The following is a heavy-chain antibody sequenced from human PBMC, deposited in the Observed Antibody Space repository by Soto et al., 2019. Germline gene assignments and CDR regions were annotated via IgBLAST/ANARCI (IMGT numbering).Heavy chain of an antibody. J-gene: IGHJ6*02. D-gene: IGHD4-17*01. CDR1: GYTFARYC. V-gene: IGHV1-18*04. Sequence: ASVKVSCKASGYTFARYCISWVRQAPGQGLEWMGWISAYNGNTNYAQKLQGRVTMTTDTSTSTAYMELRSLRSDDTAVYYCARGDDYGGNYYYYYGMDVWGQGTTVTVSS. CDR3: ARGDDYGGNYYYYYGMDV. CDR2: ISAYNGNT.